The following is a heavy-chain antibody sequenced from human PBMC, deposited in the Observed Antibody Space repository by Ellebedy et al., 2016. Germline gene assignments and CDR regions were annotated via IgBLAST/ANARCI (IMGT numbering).Heavy chain of an antibody. Sequence: SVKVSXXASGGTFSSYAISWVRQAPGQGLEWMGGIIPIFGTANYAQKFQGRVTITADESTSTAYMELSSLRSEDTAVYYCARRYDSSGYYLDYWGQGTLVTVSS. V-gene: IGHV1-69*13. CDR1: GGTFSSYA. CDR2: IIPIFGTA. CDR3: ARRYDSSGYYLDY. J-gene: IGHJ4*02. D-gene: IGHD3-22*01.